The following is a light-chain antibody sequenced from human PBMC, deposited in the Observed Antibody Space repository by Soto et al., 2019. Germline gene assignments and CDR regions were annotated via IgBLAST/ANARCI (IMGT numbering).Light chain of an antibody. CDR1: QSLVSSDGNTY. CDR2: KVS. Sequence: DIVMTQSPLSLAVTLGESASISCRSSQSLVSSDGNTYLTWFQQRPGQSPRRLIHKVSNRDSGVPDRFSGSGSGTDFTLKISRVEAEDVGVYYCMQGLQWPPTFGQGTKVEIK. J-gene: IGKJ1*01. V-gene: IGKV2-30*01. CDR3: MQGLQWPPT.